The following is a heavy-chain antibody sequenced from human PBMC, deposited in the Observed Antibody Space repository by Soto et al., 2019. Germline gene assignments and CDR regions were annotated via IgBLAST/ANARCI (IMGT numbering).Heavy chain of an antibody. CDR2: INAGYGNT. J-gene: IGHJ4*02. D-gene: IGHD1-7*01. V-gene: IGHV1-3*01. CDR1: GYTFSSYA. Sequence: QGHLVQSGADVRKPGASVKVSCKASGYTFSSYAMHWVRQAPGQRLEWIGWINAGYGNTKSSQKFQDRVTMYRDTYASTASMELTSLRSVDTAVYYCAGDTEDGTFYFWCQVTLVTLSS. CDR3: AGDTEDGTFYF.